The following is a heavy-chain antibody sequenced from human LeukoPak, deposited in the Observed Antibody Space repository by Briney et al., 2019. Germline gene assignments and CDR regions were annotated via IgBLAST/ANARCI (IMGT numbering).Heavy chain of an antibody. Sequence: PGGSLRLSCAASGFTFSSYAMSWVRQAPGKGLEWVSGISGSGGSTYYADSVKGRFTIFRDNSKNTLYLQMNSLRAEDTAVYYCAKPAPYDYGHFLNWFDPWGQGTLVTVSS. V-gene: IGHV3-23*01. CDR2: ISGSGGST. D-gene: IGHD4-17*01. CDR1: GFTFSSYA. J-gene: IGHJ5*02. CDR3: AKPAPYDYGHFLNWFDP.